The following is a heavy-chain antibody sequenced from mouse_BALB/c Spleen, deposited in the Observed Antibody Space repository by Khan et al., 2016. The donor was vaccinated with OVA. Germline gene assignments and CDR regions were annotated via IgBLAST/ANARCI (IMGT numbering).Heavy chain of an antibody. CDR1: GYTFTEYT. Sequence: VQLKQSGPELVKPGAAVKISCKTSGYTFTEYTLHWVKQSHGKSLEWIGVINPKNGITSYNQKFKGKATLTVDKSSSTAYMEFRSLTSEDSGVYYCARDAGRYWGQGTPVTVSS. V-gene: IGHV1-18*01. D-gene: IGHD3-3*01. CDR3: ARDAGRY. CDR2: INPKNGIT. J-gene: IGHJ4*01.